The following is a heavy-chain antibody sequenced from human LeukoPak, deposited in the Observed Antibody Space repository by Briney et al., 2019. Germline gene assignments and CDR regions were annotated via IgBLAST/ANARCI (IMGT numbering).Heavy chain of an antibody. J-gene: IGHJ4*02. D-gene: IGHD2/OR15-2a*01. CDR3: VSFYETY. CDR1: GNYW. Sequence: GGSLRLSCAAPGNYWMHWVRQVPGKGLVWVSHINSDGSWTSYADSVKGRFTISKDNAKNTVYLQMNSLRAEDTAVYYCVSFYETYWGRGTLVTVSS. CDR2: INSDGSWT. V-gene: IGHV3-74*01.